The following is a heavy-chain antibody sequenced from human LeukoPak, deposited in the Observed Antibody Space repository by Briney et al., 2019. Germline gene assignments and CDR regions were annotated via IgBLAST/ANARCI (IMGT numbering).Heavy chain of an antibody. J-gene: IGHJ4*02. CDR3: AGPHYEHLTRYSFDY. V-gene: IGHV4-34*01. Sequence: PSETLSLTCTVYGRSFTGYCWSWIRQPPGKGLEWIGEINHSGSTNYNPSLKSRVTISVDTSKNQFSLKLRSVTAADTAVYYCAGPHYEHLTRYSFDYWGQGTLVTVSS. CDR2: INHSGST. D-gene: IGHD3-3*02. CDR1: GRSFTGYC.